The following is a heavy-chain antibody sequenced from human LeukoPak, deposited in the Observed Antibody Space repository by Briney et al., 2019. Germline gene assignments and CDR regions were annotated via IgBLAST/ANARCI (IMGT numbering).Heavy chain of an antibody. CDR3: ARAFADGYNSSPFDY. CDR2: ITSSSSYI. J-gene: IGHJ4*02. CDR1: GFIFSSYS. D-gene: IGHD5-24*01. V-gene: IGHV3-21*01. Sequence: GGSLRLSCAASGFIFSSYSMNWVRQAPGKGLEWVSSITSSSSYIYYADSVKGRFTISRDNAKNSLYLQMNSLRAEDTAVYYCARAFADGYNSSPFDYRGQGTLVTVSS.